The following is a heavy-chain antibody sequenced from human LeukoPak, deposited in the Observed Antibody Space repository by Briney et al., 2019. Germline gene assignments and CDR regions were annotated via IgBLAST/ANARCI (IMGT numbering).Heavy chain of an antibody. Sequence: GGSLRLSCAASGFTFSNYAMSWVRQAPGKGLEWVSGIGSSGDGTYYVDSVKGRFTISRDTSKSTLYLQMNSLRAEDTAVYYCSKDRGWERDRYYFDYWGQGTLVTVSS. CDR2: IGSSGDGT. CDR3: SKDRGWERDRYYFDY. D-gene: IGHD1-26*01. V-gene: IGHV3-23*01. J-gene: IGHJ4*02. CDR1: GFTFSNYA.